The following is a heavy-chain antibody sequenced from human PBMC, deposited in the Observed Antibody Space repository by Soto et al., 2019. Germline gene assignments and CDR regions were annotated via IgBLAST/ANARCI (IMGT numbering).Heavy chain of an antibody. CDR1: GFSVSNNY. Sequence: PGGSLRLSCAVSGFSVSNNYMSWVRQAPGEGLEWVSVLYSGGSTYYADSVRGRFTISRDNSKNTLYLQMDSLRVEDTAVYYCARDPSPVDSWGQGTLVTVS. CDR3: ARDPSPVDS. J-gene: IGHJ4*02. CDR2: LYSGGST. V-gene: IGHV3-66*01.